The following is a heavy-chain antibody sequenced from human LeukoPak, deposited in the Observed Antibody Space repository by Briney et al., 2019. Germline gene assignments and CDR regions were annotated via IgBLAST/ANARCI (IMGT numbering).Heavy chain of an antibody. CDR3: ARDAGWGRLDS. V-gene: IGHV3-74*01. CDR1: GLTISDSW. Sequence: GGSLRLSCAASGLTISDSWIHWVRQAPGKGLMWVSRLASDESNKIYADSVKGRFLISRDNAKNTLYLQMNSLRVADTGFYYCARDAGWGRLDSWGQGALVTVSS. D-gene: IGHD3-16*01. J-gene: IGHJ4*02. CDR2: LASDESNK.